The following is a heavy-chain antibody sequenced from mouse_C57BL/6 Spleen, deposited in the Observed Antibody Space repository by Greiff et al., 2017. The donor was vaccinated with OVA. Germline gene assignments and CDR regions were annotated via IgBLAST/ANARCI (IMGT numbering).Heavy chain of an antibody. J-gene: IGHJ4*01. Sequence: EVQRVESGPGLAKPSQTLSLTCSVTGYSITSDYWNWIRKFPGNKLEYMGYISYSGSTYYNPSLKSRISITRDTSKNQYYLQLNSVTTEDTATYYCARYAGLPEDYYAMDDWGQGTSVTVSS. D-gene: IGHD2-10*01. CDR1: GYSITSDY. CDR3: ARYAGLPEDYYAMDD. V-gene: IGHV3-8*01. CDR2: ISYSGST.